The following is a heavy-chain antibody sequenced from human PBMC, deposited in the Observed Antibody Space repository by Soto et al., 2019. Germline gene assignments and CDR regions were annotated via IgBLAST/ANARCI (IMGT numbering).Heavy chain of an antibody. CDR1: GGSSSSSSYY. D-gene: IGHD3-22*01. V-gene: IGHV4-39*01. J-gene: IGHJ6*02. CDR2: VYYGGST. CDR3: AGGDYYHSSGYYFYYYTMDV. Sequence: SETLSLTCTVSGGSSSSSSYYWGWIRQPPGKGLEWTGNVYYGGSTYYNPSLKSRVTISVETSKSQFSLKLSSVTAADTAVYYCAGGDYYHSSGYYFYYYTMDVWGQGTTVTVSS.